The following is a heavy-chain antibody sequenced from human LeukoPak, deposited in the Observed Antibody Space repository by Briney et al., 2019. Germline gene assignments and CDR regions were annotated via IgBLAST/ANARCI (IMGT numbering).Heavy chain of an antibody. D-gene: IGHD1-1*01. CDR2: ISPAGGTT. V-gene: IGHV3-23*01. J-gene: IGHJ4*02. CDR3: AKVRSGSANWALRIFDN. Sequence: GDSLRLSCAASGFTFTKYWMTWVRQSPARGLEWVASISPAGGTTYYADYVKGRFTISRDNSNNTLFVHMNSLRAEDTAVYYCAKVRSGSANWALRIFDNWGQGTLVTVSS. CDR1: GFTFTKYW.